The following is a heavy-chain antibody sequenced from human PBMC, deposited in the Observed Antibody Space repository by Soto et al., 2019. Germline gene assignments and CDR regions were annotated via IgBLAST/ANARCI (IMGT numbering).Heavy chain of an antibody. CDR3: VGGYYFGDY. CDR2: ISYDGSNK. CDR1: GFTFSSYG. J-gene: IGHJ4*02. D-gene: IGHD3-22*01. Sequence: QVQLVESGGGVVQPGRSLRLSCAASGFTFSSYGMHWVRQAPGKGLQWVAVISYDGSNKYYADSVKGRFTISRDNSKNTLYLQMNSLRAEDTAGYYCVGGYYFGDYWGQGTLVTVSS. V-gene: IGHV3-30*03.